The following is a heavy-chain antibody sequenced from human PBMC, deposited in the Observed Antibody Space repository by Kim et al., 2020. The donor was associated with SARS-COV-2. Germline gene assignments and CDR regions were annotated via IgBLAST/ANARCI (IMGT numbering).Heavy chain of an antibody. Sequence: ASVKVSCKSSGYSFTSQTINWVRQAPGQGLEWMGWINTNTATPTYAQGFSGRFVFSLDTSVTTAYLHISGLKADDTAVYYCARGTYISGYYYVSWFDPLG. J-gene: IGHJ5*02. D-gene: IGHD3-22*01. CDR1: GYSFTSQT. V-gene: IGHV7-4-1*02. CDR3: ARGTYISGYYYVSWFDP. CDR2: INTNTATP.